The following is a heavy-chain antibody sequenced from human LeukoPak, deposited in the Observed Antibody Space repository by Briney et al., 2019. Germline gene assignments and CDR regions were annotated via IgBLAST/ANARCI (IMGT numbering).Heavy chain of an antibody. CDR1: GDTVSSNSAS. D-gene: IGHD6-6*01. J-gene: IGHJ6*02. CDR2: KYYRSKWYN. Sequence: SQTLSLTCDISGDTVSSNSASWDWIRQSPWRGLEWLGRKYYRSKWYNNYAVSVKSRITINPVTSKNQFSLQLNSVTPEGTAVYYCARRGPAGSSSSGMDVWGQGTTVTVSS. V-gene: IGHV6-1*01. CDR3: ARRGPAGSSSSGMDV.